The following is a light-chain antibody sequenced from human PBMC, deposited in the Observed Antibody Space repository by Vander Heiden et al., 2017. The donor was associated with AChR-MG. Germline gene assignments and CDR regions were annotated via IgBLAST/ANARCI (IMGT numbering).Light chain of an antibody. J-gene: IGKJ3*01. Sequence: EIVLTQSPATLSLSPGERATLSCRASQSVSSYLAWYQQKPGQAPRLLIYDASNRATGIPARFSGSGSGTDFTLTISSLEPEDFAVYYCQQRRNWGPSFGHGTKVDIK. CDR3: QQRRNWGPS. CDR2: DAS. CDR1: QSVSSY. V-gene: IGKV3-11*01.